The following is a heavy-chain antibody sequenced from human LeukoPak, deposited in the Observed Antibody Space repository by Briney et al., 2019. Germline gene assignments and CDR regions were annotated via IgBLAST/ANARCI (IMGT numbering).Heavy chain of an antibody. D-gene: IGHD2-8*02. CDR1: GYTFTGYY. V-gene: IGHV1-2*02. J-gene: IGHJ6*03. Sequence: ASVKVSCKASGYTFTGYYMHWVRQAPGQGLEWMGWINPNSGDTNYAQNFQGRVTMTRDTSISTAYMDLSRLRSDDTAVYYCASLVAWDYFYYMDVWGKGTTVTVSS. CDR3: ASLVAWDYFYYMDV. CDR2: INPNSGDT.